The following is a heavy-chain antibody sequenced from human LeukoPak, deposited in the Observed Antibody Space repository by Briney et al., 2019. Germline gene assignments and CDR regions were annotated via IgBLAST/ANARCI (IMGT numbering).Heavy chain of an antibody. J-gene: IGHJ4*02. CDR1: GGSISSSSYY. Sequence: SETLSLTCTVSGGSISSSSYYWGWIRQPPGKGLEWIGSIYYSGSTYYNPSLKSRVTISVDTSKNQFSLKRSSVTAADTAVYCCARDSRVEWFPYHFDYWGQGTLVTGSS. CDR2: IYYSGST. D-gene: IGHD3-3*01. V-gene: IGHV4-39*07. CDR3: ARDSRVEWFPYHFDY.